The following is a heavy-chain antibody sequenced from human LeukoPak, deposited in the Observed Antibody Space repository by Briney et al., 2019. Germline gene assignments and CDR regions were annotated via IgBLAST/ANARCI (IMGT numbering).Heavy chain of an antibody. V-gene: IGHV3-33*01. Sequence: GGSLRLSCAASGFTFTSYGMHWVRQASGKGLEWLAVIWYDGSNKNYADSVKGRFTISRDNSKNTLYLQMNSLRAEDTAVYLCARESVAAPFLDYWGQGTLVTVSS. CDR2: IWYDGSNK. J-gene: IGHJ4*02. CDR3: ARESVAAPFLDY. D-gene: IGHD6-6*01. CDR1: GFTFTSYG.